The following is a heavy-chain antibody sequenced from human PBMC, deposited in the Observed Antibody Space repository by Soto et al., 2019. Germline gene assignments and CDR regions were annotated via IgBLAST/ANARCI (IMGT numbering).Heavy chain of an antibody. Sequence: PSETLSLTCTVSSDYISSYYWSWSRQPPGKRLEWIGYISYSGSTDYNPSLKSRVTISGDTSKNQFSLKVSSVTAADTAVYYCARGTSWQLPFDYWGQGTLVTVSS. J-gene: IGHJ4*02. V-gene: IGHV4-59*01. D-gene: IGHD6-13*01. CDR3: ARGTSWQLPFDY. CDR1: SDYISSYY. CDR2: ISYSGST.